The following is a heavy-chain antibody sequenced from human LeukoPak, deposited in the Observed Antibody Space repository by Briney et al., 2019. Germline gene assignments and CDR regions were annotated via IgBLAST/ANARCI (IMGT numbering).Heavy chain of an antibody. J-gene: IGHJ4*02. V-gene: IGHV3-30*03. CDR1: GLTFSTYG. CDR2: ISYDGSNK. CDR3: ARFVEMATITGFDY. Sequence: ARSLRLSCAVSGLTFSTYGMHWVRQAPGKGLEWVAVISYDGSNKYYADSVKGRFTISRDNAKNSLYLQMNSLRAEDTAVYYCARFVEMATITGFDYWGQGTLVTVSS. D-gene: IGHD5-24*01.